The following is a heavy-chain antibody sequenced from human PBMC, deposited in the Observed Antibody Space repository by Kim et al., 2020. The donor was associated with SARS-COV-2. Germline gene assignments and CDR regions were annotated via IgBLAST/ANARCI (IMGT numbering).Heavy chain of an antibody. CDR3: ARGLTYYYGSGSLYGMDV. D-gene: IGHD3-10*01. V-gene: IGHV3-53*01. Sequence: GGSLRLSCAASGFTVSSNYMSWVRQAPGKGLEWVSVIYSGGSTYYADSVKGRFTISRDNSKNTLYLQMNSLRAEDTAVYYCARGLTYYYGSGSLYGMDVWGQGTTVTVSS. J-gene: IGHJ6*02. CDR1: GFTVSSNY. CDR2: IYSGGST.